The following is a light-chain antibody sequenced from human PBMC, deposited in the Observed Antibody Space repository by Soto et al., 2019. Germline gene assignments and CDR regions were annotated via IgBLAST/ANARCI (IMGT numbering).Light chain of an antibody. J-gene: IGKJ5*01. CDR3: QQSYSTPIT. CDR2: AAS. CDR1: QIIISY. Sequence: IQMTDSPSSLSASVLYRVTITFLASQIIISYLNWYQQKPGKAPKLLIYAASSLQSGVPSRFSGSGSGTDFTLTISSLQPEDFATYYCQQSYSTPITFGQGTRLEIK. V-gene: IGKV1-39*01.